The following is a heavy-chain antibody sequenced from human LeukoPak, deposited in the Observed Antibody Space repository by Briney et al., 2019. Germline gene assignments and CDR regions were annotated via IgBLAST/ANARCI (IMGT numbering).Heavy chain of an antibody. CDR3: ARHGGSRNDILNWIDA. D-gene: IGHD1-1*01. J-gene: IGHJ5*02. CDR1: GYSFTSYW. Sequence: GESLKISCKGSGYSFTSYWIGWVRQMPGKGLECMGIIYPGDSETRYSPSFQGQVTISADKSISTAYLQWSSLKASDTAMYYCARHGGSRNDILNWIDAWGQGTLVTVSS. V-gene: IGHV5-51*01. CDR2: IYPGDSET.